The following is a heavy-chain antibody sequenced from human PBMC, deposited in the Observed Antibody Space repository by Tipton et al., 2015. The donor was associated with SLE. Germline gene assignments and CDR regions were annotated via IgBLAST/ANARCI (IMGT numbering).Heavy chain of an antibody. Sequence: TLSLTCAVSGGSISSSNWWSWVRQPPGKGLEWIGEIYHSGSTNYNPSLKSRVTISVDKSKNQFSLKLSSVTAADTAVYYCASASPYSSSQGGYWGQGTLVTVSS. V-gene: IGHV4-4*02. CDR2: IYHSGST. J-gene: IGHJ4*02. CDR1: GGSISSSNW. D-gene: IGHD6-13*01. CDR3: ASASPYSSSQGGY.